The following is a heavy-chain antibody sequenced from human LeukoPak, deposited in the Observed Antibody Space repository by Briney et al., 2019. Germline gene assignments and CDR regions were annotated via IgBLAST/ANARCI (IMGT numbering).Heavy chain of an antibody. J-gene: IGHJ6*03. V-gene: IGHV4-4*07. Sequence: PSETLSLTCTVSGGSISSYYWSWIRQPAGKGLEWIGRIYTSGSTNYNPSLKSRVTMSVDTSKNQFSLKLSSVTAADTAVYYCASQYSSSSTLWYYYYMDVWGKGTTVTVSS. CDR2: IYTSGST. D-gene: IGHD6-6*01. CDR1: GGSISSYY. CDR3: ASQYSSSSTLWYYYYMDV.